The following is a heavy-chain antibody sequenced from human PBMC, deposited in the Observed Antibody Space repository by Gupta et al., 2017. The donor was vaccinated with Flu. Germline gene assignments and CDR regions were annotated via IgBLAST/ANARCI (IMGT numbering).Heavy chain of an antibody. Sequence: MSWVRQAPGKGPEWVGRMKSNKDGGTANYAEHGQGRVSISRDDSKNMRHLKMNRMKTEEKAGYYCTTDHVVNPPWGRYFDLGGRGTMVTVYS. V-gene: IGHV3-15*01. D-gene: IGHD3-22*01. CDR3: TTDHVVNPPWGRYFDL. CDR2: MKSNKDGGTA. J-gene: IGHJ2*01.